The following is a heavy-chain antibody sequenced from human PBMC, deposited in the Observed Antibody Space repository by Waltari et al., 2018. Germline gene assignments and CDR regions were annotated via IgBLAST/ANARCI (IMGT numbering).Heavy chain of an antibody. Sequence: EVQLLESGGDLVQPGGSLRLSCASAGTPFSNFPINWVRLAPGTGLEWVSAITVGDDAHYADSLRGRFTISRDSSKDTVHLQMNGLRVEDTAIYYCATPFYNWDDPLHSWGQGTPVTVSS. J-gene: IGHJ4*02. CDR3: ATPFYNWDDPLHS. V-gene: IGHV3-23*01. D-gene: IGHD1-20*01. CDR2: ITVGDDA. CDR1: GTPFSNFP.